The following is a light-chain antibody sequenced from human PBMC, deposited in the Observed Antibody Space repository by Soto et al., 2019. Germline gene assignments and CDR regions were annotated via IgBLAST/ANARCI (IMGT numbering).Light chain of an antibody. CDR1: QSVSSN. J-gene: IGKJ3*01. V-gene: IGKV3-15*01. CDR2: GAS. Sequence: EIVMTQSPATLSVSPGERATLSCRASQSVSSNLAWYQQKPGQAPRLLIYGASTRATGIPARFSGSGSGTEFTLTISSMKSEDFAVYYCQQYNNWPGTFGPGTTVDI. CDR3: QQYNNWPGT.